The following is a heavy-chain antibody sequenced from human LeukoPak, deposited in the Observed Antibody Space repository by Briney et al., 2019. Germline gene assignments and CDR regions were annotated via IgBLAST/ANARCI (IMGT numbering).Heavy chain of an antibody. V-gene: IGHV1-69*13. CDR3: ARGGAIFGVVIGSYYMDV. Sequence: ASVKVSCKASGGIFRSYAISWVRQAPGQGLEWMGGIIPLFGTANYAQNFQDRVTITADESTSTAYMELSSLRSEDTAVYYCARGGAIFGVVIGSYYMDVWGKGTTVTVSS. CDR2: IIPLFGTA. D-gene: IGHD3-3*01. J-gene: IGHJ6*03. CDR1: GGIFRSYA.